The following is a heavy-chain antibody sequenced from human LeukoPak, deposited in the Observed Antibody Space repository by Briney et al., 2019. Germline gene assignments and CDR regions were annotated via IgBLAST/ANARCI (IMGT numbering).Heavy chain of an antibody. CDR2: IIPIFGTA. V-gene: IGHV1-69*06. Sequence: GASVKVSCKASGYTFTGYYMHWVRQAPGQGLEWMGGIIPIFGTANYAQKFQGRVTITADKSTSTAYMELSSLRSEDTAVYYCARDVGTAMVQRGYFDYWGQGTLVTVSS. D-gene: IGHD5-18*01. CDR3: ARDVGTAMVQRGYFDY. J-gene: IGHJ4*02. CDR1: GYTFTGYY.